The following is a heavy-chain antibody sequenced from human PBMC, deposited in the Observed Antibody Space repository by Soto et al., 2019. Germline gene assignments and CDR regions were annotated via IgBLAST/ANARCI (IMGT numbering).Heavy chain of an antibody. Sequence: ASVKVSCKASGGTFSSYAISWVRQAPGQGLEWMGRIIPILGIANYAQKFQGRVTITADKSTSTAYMELSSLRSEDAAVYYCARFPSSSGPYYFDYWGQGTLVTVSS. CDR2: IIPILGIA. CDR1: GGTFSSYA. V-gene: IGHV1-69*04. D-gene: IGHD3-22*01. J-gene: IGHJ4*02. CDR3: ARFPSSSGPYYFDY.